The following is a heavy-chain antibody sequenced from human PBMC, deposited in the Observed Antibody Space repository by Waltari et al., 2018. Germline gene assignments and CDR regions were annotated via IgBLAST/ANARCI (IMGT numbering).Heavy chain of an antibody. J-gene: IGHJ5*02. Sequence: QVQLQQWGAGLLKPSETLSLTCAVYGGSFSGYYWSWIRQPPGKGLEWIGEINHSGSTNYNPARKSRVTISVDTSKNQFSLKLSSVTAADTAVYYCARGRRLYCSSTSCSGWFDPWGQGTLVTVSS. D-gene: IGHD2-2*01. CDR1: GGSFSGYY. CDR3: ARGRRLYCSSTSCSGWFDP. CDR2: INHSGST. V-gene: IGHV4-34*01.